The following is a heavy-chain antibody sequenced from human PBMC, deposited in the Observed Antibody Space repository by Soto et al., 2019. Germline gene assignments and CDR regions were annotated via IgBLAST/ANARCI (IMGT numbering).Heavy chain of an antibody. D-gene: IGHD2-2*02. Sequence: EVQVVESGGGLVQPGGSLRLSCTASGFTFSTFAMHWVRQAPGKGLEDVSVISNDWSSTRYANSVKGRFTISRDNSKNTLYLQMGRLRAEDMAVYYCARDYTGWFDPWGQGTLVTVSS. V-gene: IGHV3-64*01. CDR2: ISNDWSST. CDR3: ARDYTGWFDP. J-gene: IGHJ5*02. CDR1: GFTFSTFA.